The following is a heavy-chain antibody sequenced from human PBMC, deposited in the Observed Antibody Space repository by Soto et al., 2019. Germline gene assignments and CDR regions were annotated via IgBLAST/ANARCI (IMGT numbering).Heavy chain of an antibody. D-gene: IGHD3-22*01. V-gene: IGHV3-33*01. CDR3: ARDATSYYYDSETNQLPSGY. J-gene: IGHJ4*02. Sequence: QVQLVESGGGVVQPGRSLRLSCAASGFTFRAYGMHWVRQAPGKGLEWVALIWFDGSNVYYADSVKGRFTISRDNSNNTLFLQINSLRAEDTAVYFCARDATSYYYDSETNQLPSGYWGQRTLVTVSS. CDR2: IWFDGSNV. CDR1: GFTFRAYG.